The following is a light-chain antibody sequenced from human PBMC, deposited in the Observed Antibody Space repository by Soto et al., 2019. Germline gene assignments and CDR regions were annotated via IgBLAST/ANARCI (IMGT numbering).Light chain of an antibody. Sequence: DIQMTQSPSSLSASVGDRVTITCRASQSIIKCLNWYQHQPGKAPLLLIFAASNLQSGVPSRFSGSGSGTDFTLTINSLQPEDFATYYCQQSYSSPWTFGQGTKVEIK. CDR1: QSIIKC. CDR3: QQSYSSPWT. V-gene: IGKV1-39*01. J-gene: IGKJ1*01. CDR2: AAS.